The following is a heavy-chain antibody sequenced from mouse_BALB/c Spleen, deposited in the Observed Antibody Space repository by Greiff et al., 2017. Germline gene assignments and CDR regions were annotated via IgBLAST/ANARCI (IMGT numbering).Heavy chain of an antibody. CDR3: TRTGFDYYRSSYYFDY. CDR2: INPSNGGT. D-gene: IGHD1-1*01. J-gene: IGHJ2*01. V-gene: IGHV1S81*02. Sequence: QVQLQQSGAELVKPGASVKLSCKASGYTFTSYYMYWVKQRPGQGLEWIGEINPSNGGTNFNEKFKSKATLTVDKSSSTAYMQLSSLTSEDSAVYYCTRTGFDYYRSSYYFDYWGQGTTLTVSS. CDR1: GYTFTSYY.